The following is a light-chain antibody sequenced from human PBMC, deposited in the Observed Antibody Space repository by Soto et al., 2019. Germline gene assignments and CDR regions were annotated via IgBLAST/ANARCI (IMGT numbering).Light chain of an antibody. Sequence: VIALKRNSLYVARGQPAYIYCKSSESLLHSDGKTYLYWYLQKPGQPPHLLIYELSNRFSGVPDKFSGSGSGTDFTLKIRRVEAEDVGVYYCMQSLQVPITFAQGTRLEIK. CDR3: MQSLQVPIT. V-gene: IGKV2D-29*01. CDR1: ESLLHSDGKTY. J-gene: IGKJ5*01. CDR2: ELS.